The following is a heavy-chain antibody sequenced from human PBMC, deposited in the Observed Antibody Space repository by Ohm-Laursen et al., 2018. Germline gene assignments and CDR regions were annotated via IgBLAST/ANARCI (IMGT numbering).Heavy chain of an antibody. J-gene: IGHJ5*02. V-gene: IGHV2-5*01. CDR3: AHRRGYGDYVFPDL. Sequence: TQTLTLTCTLSGFSLSTSRMGVGWIRQPPGKALEWLAVIYWNGDERYSPSLRSRLTITTDNSKNQVVLTMTNMDPVDTATYYCAHRRGYGDYVFPDLWGQGTLVTVSS. D-gene: IGHD4-17*01. CDR1: GFSLSTSRMG. CDR2: IYWNGDE.